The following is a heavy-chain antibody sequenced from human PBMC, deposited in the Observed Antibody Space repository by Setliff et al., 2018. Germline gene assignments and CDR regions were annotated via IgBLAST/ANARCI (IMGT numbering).Heavy chain of an antibody. CDR2: SKSKTAGGAI. Sequence: KPSETLSLSCAASGFTFSYAWMHWVRQAPGKGLEWVGRSKSKTAGGAIDYAAPVKGRFTISRDDSKNTLYLQMSSLKTEDTAMYYCTTDRAACSGSSCYNGFDVWGQGTMVTVSS. D-gene: IGHD2-2*02. J-gene: IGHJ3*01. CDR3: TTDRAACSGSSCYNGFDV. CDR1: GFTFSYAW. V-gene: IGHV3-15*07.